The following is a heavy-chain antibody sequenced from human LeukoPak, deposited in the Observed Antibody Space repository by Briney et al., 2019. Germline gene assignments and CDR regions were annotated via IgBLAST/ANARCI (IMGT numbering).Heavy chain of an antibody. V-gene: IGHV4-59*01. Sequence: SETLSLTCTVSDDSISDYYRGWIRQPPGKGLEWIGYIHNSGTSTYNLSLKSRVTISADTSKNQFSLKLNSMTTADTAVYYRTRGAGWLIDYWGQGILVTVSS. CDR3: TRGAGWLIDY. D-gene: IGHD3-16*01. CDR1: DDSISDYY. CDR2: IHNSGTS. J-gene: IGHJ4*02.